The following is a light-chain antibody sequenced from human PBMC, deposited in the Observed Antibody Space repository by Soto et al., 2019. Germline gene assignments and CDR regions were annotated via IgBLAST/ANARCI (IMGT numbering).Light chain of an antibody. V-gene: IGKV1-39*01. CDR3: QQSYGNPLT. CDR1: QSISNY. Sequence: DMEMTQSPSSLSASVGDRVTITCRASQSISNYLNWYQHKPGKVPKLLIYAASSLQSGVPTRFSGSGSGTDITLTINSLQPEDFTTYYCQQSYGNPLTFGGGTKIEIK. J-gene: IGKJ4*01. CDR2: AAS.